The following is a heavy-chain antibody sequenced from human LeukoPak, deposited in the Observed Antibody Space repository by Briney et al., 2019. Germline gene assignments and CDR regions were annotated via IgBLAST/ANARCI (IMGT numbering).Heavy chain of an antibody. CDR2: IYGGGNI. V-gene: IGHV3-53*01. D-gene: IGHD5-24*01. J-gene: IGHJ4*02. CDR3: ARGAGYNHPYYFDY. Sequence: GGSLRLSCAASGFTVSSNYMNWVRQAPGKGLEWVSVIYGGGNIYYADSVKGRFTISRDNSKNTLYLQMNSLRAEDTAVYYCARGAGYNHPYYFDYWGQGTLVTVSS. CDR1: GFTVSSNY.